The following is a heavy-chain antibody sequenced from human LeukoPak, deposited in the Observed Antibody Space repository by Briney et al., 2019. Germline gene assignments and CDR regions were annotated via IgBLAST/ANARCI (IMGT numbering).Heavy chain of an antibody. Sequence: PGGSLRLSCAASGFTFSSYGMHWVRQAPGKGLEWAAVISYDGSNKYYADSVKGRFTISRDNSKNTLYLQMNSLRAEDTAVYYCAKDHGIAVAGTPGLDYWGQGTLVTVSS. CDR1: GFTFSSYG. CDR2: ISYDGSNK. J-gene: IGHJ4*02. D-gene: IGHD6-19*01. CDR3: AKDHGIAVAGTPGLDY. V-gene: IGHV3-30*18.